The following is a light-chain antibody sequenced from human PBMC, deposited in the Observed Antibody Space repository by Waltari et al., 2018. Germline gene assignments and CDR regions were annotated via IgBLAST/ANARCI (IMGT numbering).Light chain of an antibody. V-gene: IGLV2-14*03. Sequence: QSALTQPASVSGSPGQSITISCTGTTSDVGGYNYVSWYQQHPGKAPNLMIYDVSNRPSGVSNRFSGSNSGNTASVTISGLQAEDEADYYCSSYTSSSTWVFGGGTKLTVL. J-gene: IGLJ3*02. CDR3: SSYTSSSTWV. CDR2: DVS. CDR1: TSDVGGYNY.